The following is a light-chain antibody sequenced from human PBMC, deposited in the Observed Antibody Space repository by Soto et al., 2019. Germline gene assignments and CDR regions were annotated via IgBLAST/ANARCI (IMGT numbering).Light chain of an antibody. Sequence: EIVLTQSPGTLSLSPGERATLSCRASQSVSSSFLAWYQQKPGQAPRLLISGASTRATGIPDRFSGSGSGTDFTLSISRLEPEDFAVYYCHHYGTAWTFGQGTK. CDR2: GAS. V-gene: IGKV3-20*01. J-gene: IGKJ1*01. CDR3: HHYGTAWT. CDR1: QSVSSSF.